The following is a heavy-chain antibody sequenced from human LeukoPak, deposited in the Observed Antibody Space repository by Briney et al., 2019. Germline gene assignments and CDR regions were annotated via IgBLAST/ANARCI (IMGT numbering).Heavy chain of an antibody. CDR3: ARGLYLSYYYYYGMDV. J-gene: IGHJ6*02. CDR2: IYYSGST. Sequence: PSQTLSLTCTVSGGSISSGGYYWSWIRQHPGKGLEWIGYIYYSGSTYYNPSLKSRVTISVDTSKNQFSLKLSSVTAADTAVYYCARGLYLSYYYYYGMDVWGQGTTVTVSS. CDR1: GGSISSGGYY. D-gene: IGHD2-2*01. V-gene: IGHV4-31*03.